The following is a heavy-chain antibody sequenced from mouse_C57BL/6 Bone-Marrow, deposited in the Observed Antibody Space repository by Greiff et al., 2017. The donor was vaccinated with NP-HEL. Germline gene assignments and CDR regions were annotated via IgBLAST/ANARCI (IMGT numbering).Heavy chain of an antibody. CDR2: INPGSGGT. Sequence: QVQLKQSGAELVRPGTSVKVSCKASGYAFTNYLIEWVKQRPGQGLEWIGVINPGSGGTNYNEKFKGKATLTADKSSSTAYMQLSSLTSEDSAVSFCARNQYYFDYWGQGTTLTVSS. CDR1: GYAFTNYL. J-gene: IGHJ2*01. V-gene: IGHV1-54*01. CDR3: ARNQYYFDY.